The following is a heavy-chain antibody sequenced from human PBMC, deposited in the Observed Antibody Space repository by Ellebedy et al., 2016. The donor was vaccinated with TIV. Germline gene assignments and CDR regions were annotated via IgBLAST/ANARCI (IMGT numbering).Heavy chain of an antibody. V-gene: IGHV3-7*01. D-gene: IGHD3-10*01. CDR2: IDQGGSVK. CDR1: GFSFNSYW. CDR3: ATDGSYGDYRFPAHAFVF. Sequence: GGSLRLSCAASGFSFNSYWMSWVRQAPGKGLEWVANIDQGGSVKYYVDSVRGRFTISRDNAKNSLYLQMNSLRAEATAVYYCATDGSYGDYRFPAHAFVFWGQGTMVSVAS. J-gene: IGHJ3*01.